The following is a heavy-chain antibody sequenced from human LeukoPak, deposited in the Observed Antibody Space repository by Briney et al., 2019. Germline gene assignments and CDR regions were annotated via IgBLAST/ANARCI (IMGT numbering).Heavy chain of an antibody. CDR2: ISVGAEYI. D-gene: IGHD3-3*01. V-gene: IGHV3-23*01. CDR3: ASGPPFLKYFEY. CDR1: GFTFSTYV. J-gene: IGHJ4*02. Sequence: GGSLRLSCAASGFTFSTYVVNWFRQAPGKGLEWVSTISVGAEYIFYADSVKGWFTISRDDSNDALYLQMHSLRAEDTALYYCASGPPFLKYFEYWGQGTLVTVSS.